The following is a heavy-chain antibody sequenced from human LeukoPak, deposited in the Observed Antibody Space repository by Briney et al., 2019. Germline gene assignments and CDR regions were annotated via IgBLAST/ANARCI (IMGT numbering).Heavy chain of an antibody. CDR1: GFTFSSYD. Sequence: QPGGSLRLSCAASGFTFSSYDINWVRQAPGKGLEWVAHIGRSGSIIYYADSVKGRLTVSRDNANNSVYLQMNSLRAEDTAVYYCARDPPDFGVDGWGQGTLVTVSS. CDR2: IGRSGSII. V-gene: IGHV3-48*03. D-gene: IGHD3-10*01. CDR3: ARDPPDFGVDG. J-gene: IGHJ4*02.